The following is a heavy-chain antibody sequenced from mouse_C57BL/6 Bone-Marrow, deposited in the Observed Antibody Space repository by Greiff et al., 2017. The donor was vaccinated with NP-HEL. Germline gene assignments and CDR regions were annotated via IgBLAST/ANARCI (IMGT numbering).Heavy chain of an antibody. CDR1: GYTFTSYG. CDR2: IYPRSGNT. Sequence: VQLQQSGAELARPGASVKLSCKASGYTFTSYGISWVKQRSGQGLEWIGEIYPRSGNTYYNEKFKGKATLTADKSSSTAYMELRSLTSEDSAVYFCARWYGPLFAYGRQGTRVTVSA. D-gene: IGHD1-2*01. CDR3: ARWYGPLFAY. J-gene: IGHJ3*01. V-gene: IGHV1-81*01.